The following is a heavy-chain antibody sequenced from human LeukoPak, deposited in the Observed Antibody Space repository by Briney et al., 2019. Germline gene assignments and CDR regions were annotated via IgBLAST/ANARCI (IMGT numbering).Heavy chain of an antibody. J-gene: IGHJ4*02. Sequence: GGSLRLSCAASGFTFSSYAMSWVRQAPGKGLEWVSAISGSGGSTYYADSVKGRFTISRDNAKNTLLLQMNSLRAEDTAIYYCAKGGFQLLTPDYWGQGTLVTVSS. D-gene: IGHD2-2*01. CDR1: GFTFSSYA. V-gene: IGHV3-23*01. CDR2: ISGSGGST. CDR3: AKGGFQLLTPDY.